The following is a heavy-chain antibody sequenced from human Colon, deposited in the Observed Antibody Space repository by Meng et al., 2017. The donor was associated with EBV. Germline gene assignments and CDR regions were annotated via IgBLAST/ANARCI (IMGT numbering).Heavy chain of an antibody. D-gene: IGHD2-2*01. CDR2: IYRGGGT. CDR3: ARVRVIPAAVGFDY. J-gene: IGHJ4*02. CDR1: GGSISTSDW. V-gene: IGHV4-4*02. Sequence: ESGPGLVGPSGTPSLTCAFSGGSISTSDWWSWVRQPPGKGLEWIGEIYRGGGTNYNPSFKSRVTISVDTSNNHFSLKLSYVTAADTAVYYCARVRVIPAAVGFDYWGQGTLVTVSS.